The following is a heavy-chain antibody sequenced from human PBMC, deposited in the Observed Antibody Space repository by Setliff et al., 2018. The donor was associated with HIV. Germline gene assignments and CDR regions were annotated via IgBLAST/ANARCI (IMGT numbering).Heavy chain of an antibody. J-gene: IGHJ3*02. CDR1: GFIFSDHV. CDR2: IRHDGSNK. CDR3: AKDGDYSNWDYDAFDI. Sequence: GALRLSCAASGFIFSDHVMHWVRQAPGKGLEWVAFIRHDGSNKYYADSVKGRFTISRDNSQNAVDLHMNSLRTEDTAVYYCAKDGDYSNWDYDAFDIWGQGTMVTVSS. V-gene: IGHV3-30*02. D-gene: IGHD1-7*01.